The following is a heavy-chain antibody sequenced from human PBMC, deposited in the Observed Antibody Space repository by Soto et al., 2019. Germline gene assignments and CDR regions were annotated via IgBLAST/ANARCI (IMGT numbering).Heavy chain of an antibody. CDR3: AREYCIGGSCYLFLDV. CDR2: IYTSVST. J-gene: IGHJ6*02. V-gene: IGHV4-4*07. CDR1: GGSISRYY. Sequence: SDTLSPTCSVSGGSISRYYWSWIRQPAGKGLEWSGRIYTSVSTNYSPSIKRRVTMSVDTSKNQFSLKLSAVTAADTAVYYCAREYCIGGSCYLFLDVWGQGTTVTVSS. D-gene: IGHD2-15*01.